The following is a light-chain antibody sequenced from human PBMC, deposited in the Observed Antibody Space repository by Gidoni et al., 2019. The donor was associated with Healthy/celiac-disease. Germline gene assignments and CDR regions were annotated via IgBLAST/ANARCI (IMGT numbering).Light chain of an antibody. V-gene: IGKV1-5*03. J-gene: IGKJ5*01. CDR3: QQYNSYPST. CDR2: KAS. CDR1: QSISSL. Sequence: DIQMTQSPSTLSASVGDRVTITCRASQSISSLLAWSQQKPGKAPKLLIYKASSLESGVPSRFSGSGSGTECTLTISSLKPDDFATYYCQQYNSYPSTFGQGTRLEIK.